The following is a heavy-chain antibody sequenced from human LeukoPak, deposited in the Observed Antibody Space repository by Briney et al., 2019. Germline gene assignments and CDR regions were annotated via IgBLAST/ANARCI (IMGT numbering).Heavy chain of an antibody. CDR1: GYTFTSYG. CDR3: ARAFGTPLRDYYYYMDV. D-gene: IGHD1-14*01. V-gene: IGHV1-18*01. J-gene: IGHJ6*03. Sequence: GASVKVSCKASGYTFTSYGISWVRQAPGQGLEWMGWISAYNGNTNYAQKLQGRVTMTTDTSTSTAYMELRSLRSDDTAVYYCARAFGTPLRDYYYYMDVWGKGTTVTVSS. CDR2: ISAYNGNT.